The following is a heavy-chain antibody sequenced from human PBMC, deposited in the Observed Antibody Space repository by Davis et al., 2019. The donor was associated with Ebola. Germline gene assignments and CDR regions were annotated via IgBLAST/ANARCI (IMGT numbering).Heavy chain of an antibody. V-gene: IGHV1-8*01. CDR1: GYTFTSSD. CDR3: ARHPIAARRSYYYYDMDV. J-gene: IGHJ6*02. CDR2: MNPNSANT. D-gene: IGHD6-6*01. Sequence: ASVKVSCKASGYTFTSSDINWVRQATGQGLEWMGWMNPNSANTGYAQKFQGRVTMTRNTSISTAYMELSSLRSEDTAVYYCARHPIAARRSYYYYDMDVWGQGTTVTVSS.